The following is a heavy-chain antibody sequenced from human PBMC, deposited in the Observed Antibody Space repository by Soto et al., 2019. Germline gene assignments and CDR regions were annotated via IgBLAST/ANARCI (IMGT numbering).Heavy chain of an antibody. CDR3: ARLRRSRPNWFDP. CDR2: IYYSGST. D-gene: IGHD1-26*01. V-gene: IGHV4-39*01. CDR1: GGSISSSSYY. Sequence: SETLSLTCTVSGGSISSSSYYWGWIRQPPGKGLEWIGSIYYSGSTYYNPSLKSRVTISVDTSKNQFSLKLSSVTAADTAVYYCARLRRSRPNWFDPWGQGTLVTVSS. J-gene: IGHJ5*02.